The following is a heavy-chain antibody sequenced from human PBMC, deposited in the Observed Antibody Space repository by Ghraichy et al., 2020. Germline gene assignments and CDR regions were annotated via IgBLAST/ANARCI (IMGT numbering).Heavy chain of an antibody. CDR1: GFTFSSYS. J-gene: IGHJ3*02. V-gene: IGHV3-21*01. D-gene: IGHD1-26*01. CDR2: ISSSTGYI. CDR3: ASTVGATRYDAFDI. Sequence: GGSLRLSCAASGFTFSSYSMNWVRQAPGKGLEWVSSISSSTGYIYYADSVKGRFTISRDNAKNSLYLQMNSLRAEDTAVYYCASTVGATRYDAFDIWGQGTMVTVSS.